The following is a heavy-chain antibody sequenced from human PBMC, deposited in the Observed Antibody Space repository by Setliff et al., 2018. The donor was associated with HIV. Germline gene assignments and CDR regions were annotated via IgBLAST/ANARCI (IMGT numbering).Heavy chain of an antibody. Sequence: SETLSLTCTVSGGSISSAAYYWSWIRQPPGKGLEWIGYIYYSGSTNYNPSLKSRVTISVDTSKNQLSLKLSSVTAADTAVYYCAREIYGGNSRPFDYWGQGTLVTVSS. CDR1: GGSISSAAYY. D-gene: IGHD4-17*01. V-gene: IGHV4-61*08. CDR3: AREIYGGNSRPFDY. CDR2: IYYSGST. J-gene: IGHJ4*02.